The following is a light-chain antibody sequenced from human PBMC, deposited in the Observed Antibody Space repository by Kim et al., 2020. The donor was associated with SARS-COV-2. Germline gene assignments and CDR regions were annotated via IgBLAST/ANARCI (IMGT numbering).Light chain of an antibody. CDR2: KDS. Sequence: SGAPGQTARITCSGDGLAKRYARWFQQKPGQAPLLVIYKDSKRPSGIPERFSGSSSGTTVTLTISGAQVEDEADYYCYSAADNNWLFGGGTQLTVL. J-gene: IGLJ3*02. CDR3: YSAADNNWL. CDR1: GLAKRY. V-gene: IGLV3-27*01.